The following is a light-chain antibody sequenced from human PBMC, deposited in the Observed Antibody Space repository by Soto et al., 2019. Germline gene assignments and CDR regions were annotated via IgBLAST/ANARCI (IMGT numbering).Light chain of an antibody. CDR2: LGS. J-gene: IGKJ1*01. Sequence: DIVMTQSPLSLPVTPGEPASISCRSSQSLLHSNGYNYLDWYLQKPGQSPQLLIYLGSNRASGVPYRFSGSGSGTDFTLNISRVEAEDVGVYYCMQALQTPWTFGQGTQVEIK. CDR1: QSLLHSNGYNY. CDR3: MQALQTPWT. V-gene: IGKV2-28*01.